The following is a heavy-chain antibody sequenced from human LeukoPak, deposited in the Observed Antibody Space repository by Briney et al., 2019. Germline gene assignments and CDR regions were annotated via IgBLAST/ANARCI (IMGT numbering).Heavy chain of an antibody. J-gene: IGHJ4*02. D-gene: IGHD2-2*01. CDR2: INPNSGGT. CDR3: ARFCSSTSCYFIGG. CDR1: GYTFTGYY. Sequence: ASVKVSCKASGYTFTGYYMHWVRQAPGQGLEWMGWINPNSGGTKYAQKFQGRVTMTRDTSISTAYMELSRLRSDDTAVYYCARFCSSTSCYFIGGWGQGTLVTVSS. V-gene: IGHV1-2*02.